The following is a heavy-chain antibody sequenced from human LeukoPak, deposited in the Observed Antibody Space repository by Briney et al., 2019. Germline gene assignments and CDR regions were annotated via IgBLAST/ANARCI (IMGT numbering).Heavy chain of an antibody. Sequence: EASVKVSCKASGYTFTGYYMHWVRQAPGQGLEWMGWINPNSGGTNYAQKFQGRVTMTRDTSISTAYMELSRLRSDDTAVYYCARGGVSSSWYETDYYYYCGMDVWGQGTTVTVSS. V-gene: IGHV1-2*02. CDR2: INPNSGGT. CDR1: GYTFTGYY. D-gene: IGHD6-13*01. J-gene: IGHJ6*02. CDR3: ARGGVSSSWYETDYYYYCGMDV.